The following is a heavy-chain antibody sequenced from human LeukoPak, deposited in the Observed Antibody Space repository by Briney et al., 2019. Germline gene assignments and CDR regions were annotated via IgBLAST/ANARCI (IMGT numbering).Heavy chain of an antibody. V-gene: IGHV3-33*01. CDR1: GFTFSSYG. D-gene: IGHD4-17*01. CDR3: ARDHGDYGDLYFDY. CDR2: IWYDGSNK. J-gene: IGHJ4*02. Sequence: PGGSLRLSCAASGFTFSSYGMHWVRQAPGKGLEWVAVIWYDGSNKYYADSVKGRYTISRDNSKNTLYLQMNSLRAEDTAVYHCARDHGDYGDLYFDYWGQGTLVTVSS.